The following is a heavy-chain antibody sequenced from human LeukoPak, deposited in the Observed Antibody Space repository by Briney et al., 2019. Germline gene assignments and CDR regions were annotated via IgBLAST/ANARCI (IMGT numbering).Heavy chain of an antibody. Sequence: SETLSLTCTVSGGSISSYYWSWIRQPPGKGLEWIGNIYYTGSSNYNPSLKTRVIISVDTSENQFSLKLNSVTAADTAVYYCASGPYPAAGTDHQFDYWGQGTLVTVSS. V-gene: IGHV4-59*08. J-gene: IGHJ4*02. CDR3: ASGPYPAAGTDHQFDY. CDR1: GGSISSYY. CDR2: IYYTGSS. D-gene: IGHD6-13*01.